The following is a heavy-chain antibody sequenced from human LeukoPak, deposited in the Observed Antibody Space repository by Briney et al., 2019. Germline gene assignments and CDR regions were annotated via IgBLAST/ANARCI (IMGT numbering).Heavy chain of an antibody. Sequence: GRSLRLSCAASGFTFSSYGMHWVRQAPGKGLEWVAVIWYDGSNKYYADSVKGRFTISRDNSKNMLYPQMNSLRAEDTAVYYCANNFDYWGQGTLVTVSS. CDR1: GFTFSSYG. V-gene: IGHV3-33*03. CDR3: ANNFDY. J-gene: IGHJ4*02. CDR2: IWYDGSNK.